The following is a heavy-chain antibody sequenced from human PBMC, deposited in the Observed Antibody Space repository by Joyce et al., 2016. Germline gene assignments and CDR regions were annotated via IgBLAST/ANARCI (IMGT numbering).Heavy chain of an antibody. J-gene: IGHJ6*03. CDR3: ARLGPYYYMDV. CDR1: GFSFSTYD. CDR2: IMRRSSYI. D-gene: IGHD3-16*01. V-gene: IGHV3-21*01. Sequence: EEQLVESGGGLAKPGGSLRLSCAASGFSFSTYDMNWVRQAPGKGLEWVSTIMRRSSYIYQPDSLKGRFTVSRDNAKNSLYLQMNSLRADDTAVYYCARLGPYYYMDVWGKGTAVTVS.